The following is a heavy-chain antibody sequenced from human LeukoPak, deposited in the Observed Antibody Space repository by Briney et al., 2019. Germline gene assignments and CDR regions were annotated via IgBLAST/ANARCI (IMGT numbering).Heavy chain of an antibody. CDR1: GFTFSDYY. J-gene: IGHJ4*02. V-gene: IGHV3-11*01. D-gene: IGHD5-24*01. Sequence: PGGSLRLSCAASGFTFSDYYMSWIRQAPGKGLEWVSYISSSGSTIYYADSVKGRFTISRDNAKNSLYLQMNSLRAEDTAVYYCARDRPNAGSMKRGMATPLDYWGQGTLVTVSS. CDR3: ARDRPNAGSMKRGMATPLDY. CDR2: ISSSGSTI.